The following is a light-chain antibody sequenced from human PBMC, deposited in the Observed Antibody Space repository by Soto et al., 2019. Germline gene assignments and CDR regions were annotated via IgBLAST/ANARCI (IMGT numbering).Light chain of an antibody. CDR3: QQCGSSPNT. Sequence: EIVLTQSPGTLSLSPGERATLSCRASQSVGSSYLAWYQQKPGQTPRLLIYGASSRATGIPDRFSGSGSGTDFTLTIRRLEPEDFAVYYCQQCGSSPNTFGQGTKLDIK. J-gene: IGKJ2*01. CDR1: QSVGSSY. V-gene: IGKV3-20*01. CDR2: GAS.